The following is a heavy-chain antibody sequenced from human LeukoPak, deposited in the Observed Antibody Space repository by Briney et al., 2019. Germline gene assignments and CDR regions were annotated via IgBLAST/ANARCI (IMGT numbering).Heavy chain of an antibody. V-gene: IGHV1-69*05. J-gene: IGHJ3*02. Sequence: SVKVSCKASGGTFSSYAISWVRQAPGQGLEWMGGIIPIFGTANYAQKFQGRVTITRDTSASTAYMELSSLRSEDTAVYYCARDRAPGDAFDIWGQGTMVTVSS. D-gene: IGHD3-10*01. CDR3: ARDRAPGDAFDI. CDR2: IIPIFGTA. CDR1: GGTFSSYA.